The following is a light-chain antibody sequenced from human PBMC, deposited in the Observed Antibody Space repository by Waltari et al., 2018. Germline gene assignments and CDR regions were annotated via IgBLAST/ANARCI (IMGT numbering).Light chain of an antibody. CDR3: QHYVSLPAT. J-gene: IGKJ1*01. CDR2: GAS. Sequence: EILLTQSPGTLSLSPGERATLSCRASQSVSRSLAWYQQKPGQAPRLLIYGASTRATGIADRCSGGGSGTDFSLTISRLEPEDFAVYYCQHYVSLPATFGQGTKVEIK. V-gene: IGKV3-20*01. CDR1: QSVSRS.